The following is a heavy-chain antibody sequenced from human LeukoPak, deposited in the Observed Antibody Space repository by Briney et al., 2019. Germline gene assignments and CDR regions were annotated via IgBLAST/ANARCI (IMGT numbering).Heavy chain of an antibody. CDR1: GGSFSGYY. Sequence: SETLSLTCAVYGGSFSGYYWSWIRQPPGKGLEWIGEINHSGSTYYNPSLKSRVTISVDTSKNQFSLKLSSVTAADTAVYYCARHYCSSTSCLLDYWGQGTLVTVSS. D-gene: IGHD2-2*01. CDR2: INHSGST. V-gene: IGHV4-34*01. J-gene: IGHJ4*02. CDR3: ARHYCSSTSCLLDY.